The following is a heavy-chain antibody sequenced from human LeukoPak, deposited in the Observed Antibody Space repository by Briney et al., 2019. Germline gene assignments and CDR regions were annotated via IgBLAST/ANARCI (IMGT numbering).Heavy chain of an antibody. Sequence: ASVKVSCKASGYTFTGYYMHWVRQAPGQGLEWMGWINPNSGGTNYAQKFQGRVTMTRDTSISTAYMELSRLRSDDTAVYFCARGLQWSGYSFDSWGQGPLVTVSS. V-gene: IGHV1-2*02. CDR3: ARGLQWSGYSFDS. D-gene: IGHD3-3*01. CDR2: INPNSGGT. J-gene: IGHJ4*02. CDR1: GYTFTGYY.